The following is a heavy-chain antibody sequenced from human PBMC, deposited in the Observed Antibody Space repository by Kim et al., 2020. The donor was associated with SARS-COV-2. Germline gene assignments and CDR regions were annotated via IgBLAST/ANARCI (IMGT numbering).Heavy chain of an antibody. CDR3: ASSVVAATPGFDY. J-gene: IGHJ4*02. CDR2: IYYSGST. Sequence: SETLSLTCTVTGGSISSSSYYWGWIRQPPGKGLEWIGSIYYSGSTYYNPSLKSRVTISVDTSKNQFSLKLSSVTAADTAVYYCASSVVAATPGFDYWGQGTLVTVSS. V-gene: IGHV4-39*01. CDR1: GGSISSSSYY. D-gene: IGHD2-15*01.